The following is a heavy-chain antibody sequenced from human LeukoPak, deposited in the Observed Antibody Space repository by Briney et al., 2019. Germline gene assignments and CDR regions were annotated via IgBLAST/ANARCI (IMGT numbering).Heavy chain of an antibody. Sequence: GGSLRLSCAASGFIFSDYYMTWIRQAPGKGLEWVSYISSTANIIDYADSVKGRFTISRDNSKNTLYLQMNSLRAEDTAVYYCAKDKFIGLTHAAAGTFDYWGQGTLVTVSS. CDR1: GFIFSDYY. CDR2: ISSTANII. CDR3: AKDKFIGLTHAAAGTFDY. V-gene: IGHV3-11*04. J-gene: IGHJ4*02. D-gene: IGHD6-13*01.